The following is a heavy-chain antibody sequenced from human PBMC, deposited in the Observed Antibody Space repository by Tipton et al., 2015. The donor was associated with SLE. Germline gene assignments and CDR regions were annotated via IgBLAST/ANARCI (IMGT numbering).Heavy chain of an antibody. CDR3: ARTSSGVTGTNYHFDY. Sequence: TLSLTCAVSGYPISSGYYWGWIRQPPGKGLEWFGSIYHSGNTYYNPSLKSRVTISVDTSKNQFSLKLSSVTAADTAVYWCARTSSGVTGTNYHFDYWSQGTLVTVSS. CDR2: IYHSGNT. J-gene: IGHJ4*02. D-gene: IGHD1-20*01. V-gene: IGHV4-38-2*01. CDR1: GYPISSGYY.